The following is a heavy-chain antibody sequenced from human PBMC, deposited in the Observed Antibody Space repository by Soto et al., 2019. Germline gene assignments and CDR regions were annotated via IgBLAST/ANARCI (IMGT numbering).Heavy chain of an antibody. CDR2: IYYSGST. Sequence: PSETLSLTCTVSGASISSSNYYWGWIRQPPGKGLEWIGSIYYSGSTYYNPSLKSRVTISVDTSKNQFSLKLSSVTAADTAVYYCARHLYGGYEDSASWGQGTLVTVSS. V-gene: IGHV4-39*01. CDR1: GASISSSNYY. D-gene: IGHD5-12*01. CDR3: ARHLYGGYEDSAS. J-gene: IGHJ5*02.